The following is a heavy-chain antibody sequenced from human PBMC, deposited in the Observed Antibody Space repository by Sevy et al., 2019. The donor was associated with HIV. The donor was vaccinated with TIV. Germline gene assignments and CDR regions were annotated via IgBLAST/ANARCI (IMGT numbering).Heavy chain of an antibody. CDR3: ACALERLALPHTLDS. J-gene: IGHJ4*01. D-gene: IGHD1-1*01. CDR1: GFTFSSYA. CDR2: ISYDGSNK. V-gene: IGHV3-30-3*01. Sequence: GGSLRLSCAASGFTFSSYAMHWVRQAPGKGLEWVAVISYDGSNKYYADSVKGRFTISRDNSKNTLYLQMNSLRAEDAAVDYCACALERLALPHTLDSWGQGTLVTVSS.